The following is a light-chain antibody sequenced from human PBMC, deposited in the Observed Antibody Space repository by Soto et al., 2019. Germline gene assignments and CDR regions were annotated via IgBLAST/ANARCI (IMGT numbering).Light chain of an antibody. CDR1: QSINTW. CDR3: QQYYRSWT. Sequence: DIQMTQSPSTLSASVGDRVTITCRASQSINTWLAWHQQKPGKAPKLLIYKASTLESGVPSRFSGSGSGTEFTLTIASLQPDDFATYYCQQYYRSWTFGQGTKVDIK. V-gene: IGKV1-5*03. J-gene: IGKJ1*01. CDR2: KAS.